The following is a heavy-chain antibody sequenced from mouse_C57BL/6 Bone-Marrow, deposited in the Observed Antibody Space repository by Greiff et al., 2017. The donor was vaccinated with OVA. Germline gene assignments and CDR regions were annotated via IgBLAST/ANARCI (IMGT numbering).Heavy chain of an antibody. D-gene: IGHD3-2*02. J-gene: IGHJ4*01. Sequence: VQLQQPGAELVKPGASVKMSCKASGYTFTSYWITWVKQRPGQGLEWIGDIYPGSGSTNYNEKFKSKATLTVDTSSITAYMQLSSLTSEDSAVYYCAREDSSGYYAMDYWGQGTSVTVSS. CDR3: AREDSSGYYAMDY. CDR1: GYTFTSYW. V-gene: IGHV1-55*01. CDR2: IYPGSGST.